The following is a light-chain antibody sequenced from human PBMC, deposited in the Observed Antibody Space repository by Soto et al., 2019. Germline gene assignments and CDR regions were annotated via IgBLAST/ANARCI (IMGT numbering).Light chain of an antibody. Sequence: EVVLTQSPATLSLSPGDRATLSCRASQSVSIDFAWYQQKPGQAPRLLIYDASNRATGIPARFSGSGSGTDFTLTISSLEPEDFAVYYCQRRHIFGPVTKVDI. J-gene: IGKJ3*01. CDR2: DAS. CDR1: QSVSID. CDR3: QRRHI. V-gene: IGKV3-11*01.